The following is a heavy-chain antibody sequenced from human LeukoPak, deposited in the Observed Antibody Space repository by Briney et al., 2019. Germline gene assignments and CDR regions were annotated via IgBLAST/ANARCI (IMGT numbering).Heavy chain of an antibody. CDR2: ISYDGSNK. V-gene: IGHV3-30*03. J-gene: IGHJ4*02. CDR1: GFTFSSYG. Sequence: PGGSLRLSCAAPGFTFSSYGMHWVRQAPGKGLEWVAVISYDGSNKYYADPVKGRFTISRDNSKNTLYLQMNSLRAEDTAVYYCAPGLSYFDYWGQGTLVTVSS. CDR3: APGLSYFDY.